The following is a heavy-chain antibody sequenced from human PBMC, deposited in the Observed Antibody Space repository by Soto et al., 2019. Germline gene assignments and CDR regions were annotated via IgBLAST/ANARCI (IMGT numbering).Heavy chain of an antibody. CDR1: GFTFSSCA. CDR2: ISIDGSRT. V-gene: IGHV3-64*04. J-gene: IGHJ5*02. CDR3: ARGKSWFAP. Sequence: GGSLRLSCAASGFTFSSCAMGWVRQAPGKGLEYVSFISIDGSRTHYADSVKGRFTISRDNSKNTVSLEMTSLRAEDTAVYYCARGKSWFAPWGQGTQVTVSS.